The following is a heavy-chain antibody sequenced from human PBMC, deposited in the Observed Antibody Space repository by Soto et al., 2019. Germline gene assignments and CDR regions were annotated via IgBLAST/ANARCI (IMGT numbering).Heavy chain of an antibody. D-gene: IGHD3-22*01. Sequence: GGSLRLSCAASGFTVSSNYMSWVRQAPGKGLEYVSSISTNGGSTDYADSVKGRFTISRDNSKNTVYLQMSSLRVEDTAVYYCVKGGYYYDSSGYYPFDYCGQGTLVTVSS. CDR1: GFTVSSNY. CDR2: ISTNGGST. CDR3: VKGGYYYDSSGYYPFDY. J-gene: IGHJ4*02. V-gene: IGHV3-64D*06.